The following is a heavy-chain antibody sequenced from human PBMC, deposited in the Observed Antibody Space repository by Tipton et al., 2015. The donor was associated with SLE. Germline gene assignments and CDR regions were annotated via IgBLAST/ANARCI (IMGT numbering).Heavy chain of an antibody. D-gene: IGHD3-10*01. J-gene: IGHJ6*02. CDR2: ISYSGST. V-gene: IGHV4-31*03. CDR3: ARGGVPRARRWHRRRDV. CDR1: GGSISSGGYY. Sequence: TLSLTCTVSGGSISSGGYYWSWIRQYPGKGLEWIGYISYSGSTNYNSSLKSRLTISVDTSKNQFSLKLSSVTAADTAVYYCARGGVPRARRWHRRRDVWRQGTTVTVSS.